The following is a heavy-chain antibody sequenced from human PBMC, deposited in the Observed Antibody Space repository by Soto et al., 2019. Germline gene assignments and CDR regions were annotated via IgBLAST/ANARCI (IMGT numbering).Heavy chain of an antibody. CDR2: IFYSGNT. Sequence: SETLSLTCTVSGHSISSSNYYWGWIRQPPGKGLEWIGSIFYSGNTYYNPSLMSRVTISLDTSKNQFSLKLTSVTAADTAVYYCAAAPRYWGQGTLVTVSS. CDR3: AAAPRY. CDR1: GHSISSSNYY. D-gene: IGHD2-15*01. J-gene: IGHJ4*02. V-gene: IGHV4-39*01.